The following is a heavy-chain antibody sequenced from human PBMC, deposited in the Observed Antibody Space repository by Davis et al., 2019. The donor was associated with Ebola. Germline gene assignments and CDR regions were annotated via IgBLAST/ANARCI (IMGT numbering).Heavy chain of an antibody. V-gene: IGHV4-61*01. D-gene: IGHD3-10*01. CDR3: ARERAPLLWFGELGFGFDP. CDR2: IYTSGST. CDR1: GGSVSSGSYY. Sequence: PSETLSLTCTVSGGSVSSGSYYWSWIRQPPGKGLEWIGRIYTSGSTNYNPSLKSRVTMSVDTSKNQFSLKLSSVTAADTAVYYCARERAPLLWFGELGFGFDPWGQGTLVTVSS. J-gene: IGHJ5*02.